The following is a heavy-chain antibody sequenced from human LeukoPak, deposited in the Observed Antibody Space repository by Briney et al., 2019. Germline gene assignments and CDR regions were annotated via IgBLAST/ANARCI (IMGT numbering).Heavy chain of an antibody. V-gene: IGHV1-18*04. CDR2: INPNSGNT. J-gene: IGHJ4*02. Sequence: ASVKVSCKASGYTFTGYYMHWVRQAPGQGLEWMGWINPNSGNTNYAQKLQGRVTMTTDTSTSTAYMELRSLRSDDTAVYYCARGYDSSHLSDYWGQGTLVTVSS. CDR3: ARGYDSSHLSDY. CDR1: GYTFTGYY. D-gene: IGHD3-22*01.